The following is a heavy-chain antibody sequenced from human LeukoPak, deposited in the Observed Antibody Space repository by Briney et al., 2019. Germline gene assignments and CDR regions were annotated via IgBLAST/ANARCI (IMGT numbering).Heavy chain of an antibody. D-gene: IGHD3-22*01. J-gene: IGHJ5*02. Sequence: SETLSLTCAVYGGSFSGYYWSWIRQPPGKGLEWIGEINHSGSTNYNPSLKSRVTISVDTSKNQFSLMLSSVTAADTAVYYCAREAGMKGYYDSSGYYYVSGTWFDPWGQGTLVTVSS. V-gene: IGHV4-34*01. CDR2: INHSGST. CDR3: AREAGMKGYYDSSGYYYVSGTWFDP. CDR1: GGSFSGYY.